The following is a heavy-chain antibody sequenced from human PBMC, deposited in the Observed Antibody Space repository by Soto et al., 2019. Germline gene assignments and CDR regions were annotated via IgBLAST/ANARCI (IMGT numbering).Heavy chain of an antibody. D-gene: IGHD3-10*01. J-gene: IGHJ1*01. V-gene: IGHV3-66*01. CDR2: IYAGGST. Sequence: EVQLVESGGGLVQPGGSLRLSCAASGFTVSSNYMRWVRQAPRKGLEWVSVIYAGGSTYYADSVKGRFTISRDNSKNTLYLQMNSLRAEDTAVYYCARDMVRGLYPEYFQHWGQGTLVTVSS. CDR3: ARDMVRGLYPEYFQH. CDR1: GFTVSSNY.